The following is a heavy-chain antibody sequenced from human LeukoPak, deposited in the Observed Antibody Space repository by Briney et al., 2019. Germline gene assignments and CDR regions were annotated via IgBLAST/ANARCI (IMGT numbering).Heavy chain of an antibody. V-gene: IGHV3-66*01. Sequence: GGSLRLSCAASGFTFSIFGMSWVRQAPGKGLEWVSVIYSGGSTYYADSVKGRFTISRDNSKNTLYLQMNSLRAEDTAVYYCARDSGWREDYWGQGALVTVSS. CDR1: GFTFSIFG. CDR3: ARDSGWREDY. CDR2: IYSGGST. J-gene: IGHJ4*02. D-gene: IGHD3-22*01.